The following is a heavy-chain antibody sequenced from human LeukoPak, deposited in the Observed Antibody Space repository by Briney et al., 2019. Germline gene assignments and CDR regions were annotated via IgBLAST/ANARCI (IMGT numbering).Heavy chain of an antibody. J-gene: IGHJ4*02. D-gene: IGHD5-24*01. CDR1: GGTLTSYA. CDR3: ARDVMRRDGYKFDY. V-gene: IGHV1-69*05. Sequence: ASVKVSCKASGGTLTSYAISWVRQAPGQGLEWMGRIIPIFGTANYAQKFQGRVAITTNESTSTAYMELSSLRSEDTAVYYCARDVMRRDGYKFDYWGQGTLVTVSS. CDR2: IIPIFGTA.